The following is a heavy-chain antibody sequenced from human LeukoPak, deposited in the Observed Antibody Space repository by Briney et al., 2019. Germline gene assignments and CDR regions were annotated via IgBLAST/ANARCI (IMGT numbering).Heavy chain of an antibody. V-gene: IGHV3-53*01. CDR2: LHYDGTT. CDR1: GFSVRRKY. CDR3: AREDYPNGEACFDY. Sequence: PGGSLRLSCAASGFSVRRKYMTWVRQAPGKGLEWVSLLHYDGTTYYADSVKGRFTISRDTSKNMLYLQMNSLRADDTAVYYCAREDYPNGEACFDYWGQGILVTVSS. D-gene: IGHD3-10*01. J-gene: IGHJ4*02.